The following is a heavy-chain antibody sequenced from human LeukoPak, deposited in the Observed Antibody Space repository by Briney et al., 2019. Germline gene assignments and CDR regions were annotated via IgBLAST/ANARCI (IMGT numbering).Heavy chain of an antibody. CDR1: GYTFTGYY. CDR3: ARDGYYDSSGYYGWFDP. D-gene: IGHD3-22*01. CDR2: ISAYNGNT. Sequence: ASVKVSCKASGYTFTGYYMHWVRQAPGQGLEWMGWISAYNGNTNYAQNLQGRVTMTTDTSTSTAYMELRSLRSDDTAVYYCARDGYYDSSGYYGWFDPWGQGTLVTVSS. V-gene: IGHV1-18*04. J-gene: IGHJ5*02.